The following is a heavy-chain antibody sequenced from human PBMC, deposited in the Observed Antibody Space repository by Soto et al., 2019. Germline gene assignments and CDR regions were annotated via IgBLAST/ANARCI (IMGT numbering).Heavy chain of an antibody. V-gene: IGHV4-59*01. CDR1: GGPIRSYY. Sequence: QVQLQESGPRLLKPSETLSLTCSVSGGPIRSYYLSWVRQAPGKGLERIAYIAYTGITGYNPSLRGRVTISGDTSQNLFSLKMTSVTAADTAVYYCAREGFSGYEALDYWGQGILVTVS. CDR2: IAYTGIT. CDR3: AREGFSGYEALDY. D-gene: IGHD5-12*01. J-gene: IGHJ4*02.